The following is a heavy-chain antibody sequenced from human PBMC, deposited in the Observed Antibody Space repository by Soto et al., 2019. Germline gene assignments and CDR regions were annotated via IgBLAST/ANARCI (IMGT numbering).Heavy chain of an antibody. D-gene: IGHD3-22*01. J-gene: IGHJ6*02. V-gene: IGHV1-18*01. Sequence: ASVKVSCKTSGYTFTRNGISWVRQAPGQGLGWMGWISPKSGSIKYAQKFQGRVIMTTDTSTSTAYMELRSLRSDDTAVYYCVKDRDSNSWPSRDVWGPGTKVTVSS. CDR1: GYTFTRNG. CDR3: VKDRDSNSWPSRDV. CDR2: ISPKSGSI.